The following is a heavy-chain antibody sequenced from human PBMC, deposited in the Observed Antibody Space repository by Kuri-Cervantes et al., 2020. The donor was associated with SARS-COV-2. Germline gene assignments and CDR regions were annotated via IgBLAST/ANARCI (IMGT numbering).Heavy chain of an antibody. CDR3: ARDRGYFDWFYMDV. CDR1: GFTFKTYT. V-gene: IGHV3-21*01. D-gene: IGHD3-9*01. J-gene: IGHJ6*03. Sequence: GGSLRLSCVPSGFTFKTYTMTWVRQAPGKALEWVSSISSSSSYIYYADSVKGRFTISRDNAKNSLYLQMNSLRAEDTAVHYCARDRGYFDWFYMDVWGKGTTVTVSS. CDR2: ISSSSSYI.